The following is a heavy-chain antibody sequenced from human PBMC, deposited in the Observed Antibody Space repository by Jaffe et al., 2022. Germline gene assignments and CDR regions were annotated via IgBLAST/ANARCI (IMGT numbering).Heavy chain of an antibody. CDR1: GFTFSDYN. Sequence: EVQLVESGGGLVTPGGSLRLSCAASGFTFSDYNMNWVRQAPGKGLEWVSSISSITTYTYYADSVKGRFTISRDNAKNSVYLQMNGLRAEDTAVYYCARVLRGKSGYDIDYWGQGTLVTVSS. CDR2: ISSITTYT. J-gene: IGHJ4*02. V-gene: IGHV3-21*01. CDR3: ARVLRGKSGYDIDY. D-gene: IGHD5-12*01.